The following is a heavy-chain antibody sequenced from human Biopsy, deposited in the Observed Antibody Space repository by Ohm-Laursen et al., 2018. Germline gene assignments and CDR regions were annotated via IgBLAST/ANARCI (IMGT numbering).Heavy chain of an antibody. CDR1: GYTFTDAA. V-gene: IGHV1-18*01. CDR2: ISTKTGNT. CDR3: ARNRANDYVWGSYGDDN. D-gene: IGHD3-16*01. J-gene: IGHJ4*02. Sequence: ASVKVSCNVSGYTFTDAAITWVRQVGGQGFEWLGWISTKTGNTNFAQKFQGRITLTTDASTATAYMELRGLISDDTAVYYCARNRANDYVWGSYGDDNWGQGTLVTVSS.